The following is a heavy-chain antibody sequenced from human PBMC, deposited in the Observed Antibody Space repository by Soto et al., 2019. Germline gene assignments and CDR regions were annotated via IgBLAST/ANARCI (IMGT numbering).Heavy chain of an antibody. CDR1: GDSVSSNSVA. D-gene: IGHD5-18*01. CDR2: TYYRSKWYN. Sequence: SQTLSLTCAISGDSVSSNSVAWNWIRQSPSRGLEWLGRTYYRSKWYNDYAVSVKSRITINPDTSKNQFSLQLNSVTPEDTAVYYCARPRGSSYGPIHYWGQGTLVTVSS. V-gene: IGHV6-1*01. CDR3: ARPRGSSYGPIHY. J-gene: IGHJ4*02.